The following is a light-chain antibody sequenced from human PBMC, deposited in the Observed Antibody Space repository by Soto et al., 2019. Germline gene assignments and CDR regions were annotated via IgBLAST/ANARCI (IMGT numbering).Light chain of an antibody. J-gene: IGLJ1*01. CDR3: LLYYGGAYV. CDR2: STR. Sequence: QTVVTQEPSLTVSPGGTVTLTCASSTGAVTSGYYPNWFQQKPGQAPRVLIYSTRNKHSWTPARFSGSLIGGKAALTLSGVQPEDEAEYYCLLYYGGAYVFGTGTKVTVL. V-gene: IGLV7-43*01. CDR1: TGAVTSGYY.